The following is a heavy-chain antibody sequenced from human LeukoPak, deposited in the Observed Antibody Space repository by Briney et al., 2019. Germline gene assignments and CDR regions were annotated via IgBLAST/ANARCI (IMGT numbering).Heavy chain of an antibody. V-gene: IGHV3-30*03. CDR3: AREDAGLYYFDY. Sequence: GGSLRLSCAASGFIFSSFSMNWVRQAPGKGLEWVAVISYDGSNKYYADSVKGRFTISRDNSKNTLYLQMNSLRPEDTAVYYCAREDAGLYYFDYWGQGTLVTVSS. CDR1: GFIFSSFS. CDR2: ISYDGSNK. J-gene: IGHJ4*02. D-gene: IGHD2-8*01.